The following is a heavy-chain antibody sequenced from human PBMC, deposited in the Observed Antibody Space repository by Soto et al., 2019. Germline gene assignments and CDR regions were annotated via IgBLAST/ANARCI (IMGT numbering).Heavy chain of an antibody. CDR2: IYPGDSDT. V-gene: IGHV5-51*03. J-gene: IGHJ4*02. CDR1: GYSFTSHW. D-gene: IGHD5-12*01. CDR3: ARLHYIGYDYFFGYFDY. Sequence: EVQLVQSGAEVKKPGESLKISRKGSGYSFTSHWIGWVRQMPGKGLEWMGIIYPGDSDTRYSPSFQGQVTISADKSISPAYLQWSSLKASDTAMYYCARLHYIGYDYFFGYFDYWGQGTLVTVSS.